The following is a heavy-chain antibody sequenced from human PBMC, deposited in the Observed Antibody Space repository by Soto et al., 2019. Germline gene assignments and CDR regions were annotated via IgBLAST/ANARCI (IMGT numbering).Heavy chain of an antibody. Sequence: QVQLVQSGAEVKKPGASVKVSCKASGYTFTSYGISWVRQAPGQRLEWMGWISAYNGNTNDAQKRQGRVTMTTDTSTSTAYMELRRLRSDDTAVYYCARGYCSGGSCYSEFDYWGQGTLVTVSS. J-gene: IGHJ4*02. CDR3: ARGYCSGGSCYSEFDY. CDR2: ISAYNGNT. V-gene: IGHV1-18*01. CDR1: GYTFTSYG. D-gene: IGHD2-15*01.